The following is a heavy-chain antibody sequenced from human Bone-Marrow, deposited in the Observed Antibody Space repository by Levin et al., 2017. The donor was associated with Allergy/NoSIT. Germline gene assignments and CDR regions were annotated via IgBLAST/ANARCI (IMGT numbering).Heavy chain of an antibody. D-gene: IGHD7-27*01. V-gene: IGHV1-69*06. CDR2: IIPMFGTA. Sequence: KISCKASGGTFNSYAINWVRQAPGQGLEWMGGIIPMFGTANYAPKFQGRVTITADTSTSTAYMELSSLRSEDTAVYYCARELGRYPYFGYWGQGTLVTVSS. CDR1: GGTFNSYA. J-gene: IGHJ4*02. CDR3: ARELGRYPYFGY.